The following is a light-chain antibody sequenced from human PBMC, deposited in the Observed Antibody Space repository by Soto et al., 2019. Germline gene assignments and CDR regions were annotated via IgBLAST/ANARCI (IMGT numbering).Light chain of an antibody. CDR3: SSSRCSSFYD. CDR2: DVT. J-gene: IGLJ1*01. CDR1: SSEVGTYNS. Sequence: QSSLTQPAAVSGSPGQSIAISCTGTSSEVGTYNSVSWYQQYPGKAPKLRIHDVTNPPSGVSDRFSCSKSGNTASLTFSGLQSEDDADYYRSSSRCSSFYDFGSGPTVT. V-gene: IGLV2-14*01.